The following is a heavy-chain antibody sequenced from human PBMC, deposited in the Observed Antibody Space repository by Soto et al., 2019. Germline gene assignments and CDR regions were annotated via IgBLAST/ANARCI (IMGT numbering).Heavy chain of an antibody. Sequence: QLQLQESGPGLVRPSETLSLTCTVSADSISSSLYYWGWIRQPPGKGLECIGTIYYDGTTYYNPSLQSRVTLSVDTSKNKFSLNLSSVTAPDTAVSYCARWWRYAFDIWGHGTVVTVSP. CDR3: ARWWRYAFDI. CDR1: ADSISSSLYY. CDR2: IYYDGTT. V-gene: IGHV4-39*01. D-gene: IGHD2-15*01. J-gene: IGHJ3*02.